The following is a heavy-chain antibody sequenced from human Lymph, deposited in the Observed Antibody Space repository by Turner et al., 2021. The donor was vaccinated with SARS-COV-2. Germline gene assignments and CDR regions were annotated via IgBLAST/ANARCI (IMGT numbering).Heavy chain of an antibody. V-gene: IGHV3-30*04. CDR3: ARDRDSSGWVDY. J-gene: IGHJ4*02. Sequence: QVQLVESGGGVVQPGRSLRLSCAASGFTFSSSAMHWVRQAPGKGLGWGAFISDDESDKDYADSVKGRFTFSRDNSKNTLDLRMNSLRAEDTAVYNCARDRDSSGWVDYWGQGTLVTVSS. CDR1: GFTFSSSA. D-gene: IGHD3-22*01. CDR2: ISDDESDK.